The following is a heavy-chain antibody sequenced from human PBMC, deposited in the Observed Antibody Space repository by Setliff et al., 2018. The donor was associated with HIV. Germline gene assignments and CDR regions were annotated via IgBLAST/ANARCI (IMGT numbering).Heavy chain of an antibody. J-gene: IGHJ2*01. D-gene: IGHD3-10*01. CDR2: ISSSGSTI. CDR1: GFTFSSYE. V-gene: IGHV3-48*03. Sequence: GGSLRLSCAASGFTFSSYEMNWVRQAPGKGLEWVSYISSSGSTIYYADSVKGRFTISRDNAKNSLYLQMNSLRAEDTAVYYCARLGRSFGEFHWYFDLWGRGTLVT. CDR3: ARLGRSFGEFHWYFDL.